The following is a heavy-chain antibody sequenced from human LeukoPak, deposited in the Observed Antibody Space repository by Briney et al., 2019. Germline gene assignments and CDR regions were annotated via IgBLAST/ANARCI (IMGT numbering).Heavy chain of an antibody. CDR2: IKSERSGGTT. J-gene: IGHJ4*02. CDR3: TTESGFKTSRQRGFDS. D-gene: IGHD5-24*01. CDR1: GFPFSDTW. Sequence: GGSLRLSCAASGFPFSDTWMSWVRQAPGKGLELVGHIKSERSGGTTDYDAPVKGRFTISRDDSKNMMFLQMNSLKTEDTAVYYCTTESGFKTSRQRGFDSWGQGTLVTVSS. V-gene: IGHV3-15*01.